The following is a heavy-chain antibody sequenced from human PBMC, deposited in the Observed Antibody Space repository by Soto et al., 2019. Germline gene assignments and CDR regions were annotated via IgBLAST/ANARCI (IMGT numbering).Heavy chain of an antibody. Sequence: SETLSLTCAVSGGSISSGGYSWSWIRQPPGKGLEWIGYMYHSGSTYYNPSLKSRVTISIDRSKNQFSLKLSSAAAADTAVYYCARHGERTIRSLNWFDPRGQRTPVTVSS. V-gene: IGHV4-30-2*01. CDR2: MYHSGST. D-gene: IGHD4-17*01. CDR1: GGSISSGGYS. CDR3: ARHGERTIRSLNWFDP. J-gene: IGHJ5*02.